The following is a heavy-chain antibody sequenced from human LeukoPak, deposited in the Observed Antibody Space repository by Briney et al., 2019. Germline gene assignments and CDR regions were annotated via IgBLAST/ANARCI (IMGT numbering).Heavy chain of an antibody. D-gene: IGHD2-2*01. CDR1: GFTFSSYA. CDR3: AKDEDIVVVPAAIDY. CDR2: ISGSGGST. Sequence: GSLRLSCAASGFTFSSYAMSWVRQAPGKGLEWVSAISGSGGSTYSADSVKGRFTISRDNSKNTLYLQMNSLRAEDTAVYYCAKDEDIVVVPAAIDYWGQGTLVTVSS. V-gene: IGHV3-23*01. J-gene: IGHJ4*02.